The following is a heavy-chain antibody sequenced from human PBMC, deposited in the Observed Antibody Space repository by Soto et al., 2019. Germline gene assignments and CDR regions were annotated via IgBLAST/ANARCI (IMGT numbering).Heavy chain of an antibody. CDR3: ALNPLDIVVPSFSEY. J-gene: IGHJ4*02. CDR1: GFTFSSYA. V-gene: IGHV3-23*01. D-gene: IGHD2-2*03. CDR2: ISGSGGST. Sequence: EVQLLESGGGLVQPGGSLRLSCAASGFTFSSYAMSWVRQAPGKGLEWVSAISGSGGSTYYADSVKGRFTISRDNSKNTLYLQMNSLRADDTAVYYCALNPLDIVVPSFSEYWGQGTLVTVSS.